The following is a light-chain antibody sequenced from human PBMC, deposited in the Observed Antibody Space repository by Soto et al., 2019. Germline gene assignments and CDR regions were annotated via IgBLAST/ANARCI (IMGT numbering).Light chain of an antibody. J-gene: IGLJ1*01. CDR1: SNEVGGYKY. V-gene: IGLV2-14*01. CDR2: DVT. CDR3: SSYTSSSSYV. Sequence: QSVLTQPASVSGSPGQSITISCTGTSNEVGGYKYVSWYQQHPDKAPKLIIYDVTNRPSGISNRFSGSKSGNTASLTISGLQAEDEADYYCSSYTSSSSYVFGTGTKVTVL.